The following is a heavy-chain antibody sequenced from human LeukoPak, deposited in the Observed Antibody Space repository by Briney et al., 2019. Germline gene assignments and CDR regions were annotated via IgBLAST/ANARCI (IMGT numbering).Heavy chain of an antibody. J-gene: IGHJ4*02. Sequence: GGSLRLSCAASGFTFSSYAMSWVRQAPGKGLEWVSAISGSGGSAYYADSVKGRFTISRDNSKNTLYLQMNSLRAEDTAVYYCAKDRGQWELPRYYFDYWGQGTLVTVSS. CDR3: AKDRGQWELPRYYFDY. CDR1: GFTFSSYA. V-gene: IGHV3-23*01. CDR2: ISGSGGSA. D-gene: IGHD1-26*01.